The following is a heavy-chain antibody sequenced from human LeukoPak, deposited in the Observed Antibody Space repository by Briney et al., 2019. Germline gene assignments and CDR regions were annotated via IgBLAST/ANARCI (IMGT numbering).Heavy chain of an antibody. CDR2: IIPIFGTA. D-gene: IGHD2-2*01. CDR3: ARYLIYCSSTSCTRGNFDY. Sequence: SVKVSCTASGGTFSSYAISWVRQAPGQGLEWMGWIIPIFGTANYAQKFQGRVTITADKSTSTAYMELSSLRSEDTAVYYCARYLIYCSSTSCTRGNFDYWGQGTLVTVSS. J-gene: IGHJ4*02. V-gene: IGHV1-69*06. CDR1: GGTFSSYA.